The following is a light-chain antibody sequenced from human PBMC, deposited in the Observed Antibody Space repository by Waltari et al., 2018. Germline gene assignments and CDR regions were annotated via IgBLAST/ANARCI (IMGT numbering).Light chain of an antibody. Sequence: EIVMTQSPAPLSVSPGERVTLSCRASQSISSYLAWYQQKPGQAPRLLIHDASTRATSIPARFGGSGSGTEFTLTISSLQSEDFAVDYCQQYDKWPLPFGGGTEVEIK. J-gene: IGKJ4*01. CDR1: QSISSY. CDR2: DAS. V-gene: IGKV3-15*01. CDR3: QQYDKWPLP.